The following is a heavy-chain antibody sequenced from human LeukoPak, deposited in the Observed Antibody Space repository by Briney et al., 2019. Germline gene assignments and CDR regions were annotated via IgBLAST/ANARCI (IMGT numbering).Heavy chain of an antibody. CDR1: GFTFSDYY. Sequence: GGSLRLSCAASGFTFSDYYMSWIRQAPGKGLEWVSYISSSGSTIYYADSVKGRFTISRDNAKNSLYLQMNSLRAEDTAVYYCAKETTFSSSWTYWGQGTLVTVSS. J-gene: IGHJ4*02. CDR2: ISSSGSTI. D-gene: IGHD6-13*01. V-gene: IGHV3-11*01. CDR3: AKETTFSSSWTY.